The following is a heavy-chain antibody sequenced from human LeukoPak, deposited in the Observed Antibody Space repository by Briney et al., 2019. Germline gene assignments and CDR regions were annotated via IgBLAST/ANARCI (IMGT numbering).Heavy chain of an antibody. CDR1: GFTFSSYW. Sequence: GGSLRLSCAASGFTFSSYWMSWVRQAPGKGLEWVANIKQDGSEKYYVDSVKGRFTIFRDNAKNSLYLQMNSLRAEDTAVYYCARDQGSGWYYYYYGMDVWGQGTTVTVSS. D-gene: IGHD6-19*01. J-gene: IGHJ6*02. CDR3: ARDQGSGWYYYYYGMDV. CDR2: IKQDGSEK. V-gene: IGHV3-7*01.